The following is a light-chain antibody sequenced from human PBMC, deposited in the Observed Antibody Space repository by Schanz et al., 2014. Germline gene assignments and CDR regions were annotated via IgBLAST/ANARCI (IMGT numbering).Light chain of an antibody. CDR2: GAS. V-gene: IGKV3-15*01. Sequence: EIVLTQSPGTLSLSPGERATLSCRASQSVSSSYLAWYRQKPGQAPRLLIYGASTRATGIPVRFSGSGSGTEFTLTISSLQSEDFAVYYCQKYNNWPPPSTFGPGTKVDIK. J-gene: IGKJ3*01. CDR3: QKYNNWPPPST. CDR1: QSVSSSY.